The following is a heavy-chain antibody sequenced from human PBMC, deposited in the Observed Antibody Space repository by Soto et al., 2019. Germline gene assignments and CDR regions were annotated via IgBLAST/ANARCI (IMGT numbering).Heavy chain of an antibody. CDR2: ISAYNGNT. Sequence: QVQLVQSGAEVKKPGASVKVSCKASGYTFTSYGISWVRQAPGQGLEWMGWISAYNGNTNYAQKLQGRVTMTTDTSMSTAYMELRSLRSDDTAVYYCAFHAASLRYYYGMDVWGQGTTVTVSS. D-gene: IGHD2-15*01. J-gene: IGHJ6*02. CDR1: GYTFTSYG. V-gene: IGHV1-18*04. CDR3: AFHAASLRYYYGMDV.